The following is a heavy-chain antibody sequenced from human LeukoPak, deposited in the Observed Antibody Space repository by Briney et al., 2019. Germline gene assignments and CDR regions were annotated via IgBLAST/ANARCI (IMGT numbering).Heavy chain of an antibody. Sequence: SQTLSLTCTVSGGSISSGGYYWSWIRQPPGKGLEWIGYIYHSGSTYYNPSLKSRVTISVDRSKNQFSLKLSSVTAADTAVYYCARGEFPYCSSTSCYAGSEYFQHWGQGTLVTVSS. CDR3: ARGEFPYCSSTSCYAGSEYFQH. CDR1: GGSISSGGYY. J-gene: IGHJ1*01. V-gene: IGHV4-30-2*01. D-gene: IGHD2-2*01. CDR2: IYHSGST.